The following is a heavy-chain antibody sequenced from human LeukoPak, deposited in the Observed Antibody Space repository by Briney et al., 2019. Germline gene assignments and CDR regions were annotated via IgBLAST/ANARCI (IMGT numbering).Heavy chain of an antibody. CDR1: GGTFSGYY. J-gene: IGHJ6*03. V-gene: IGHV4-34*01. CDR2: SNDSGGT. Sequence: PSETLSLTCAVYGGTFSGYYWSWIRRPPGKRLEWVGESNDSGGTYYNPSLKSRVTISVDRSKNQFSLMLSSVTAADTAVYYCASESLYYYYMDVWGKGTTVTVSS. CDR3: ASESLYYYYMDV.